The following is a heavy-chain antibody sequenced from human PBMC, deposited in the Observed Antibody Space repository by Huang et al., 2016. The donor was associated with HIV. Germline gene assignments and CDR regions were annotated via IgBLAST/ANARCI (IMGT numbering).Heavy chain of an antibody. CDR2: IYYSGST. J-gene: IGHJ5*02. Sequence: QVQLQESGPGLVKPSETLSITCTVSGGSMSSYYWSWIRQPPGKGLEWIGYIYYSGSTNYSPSLKSRVTRSVDTSKNQFFLRLSSVTAADTAVYYCASASIAARRWFDPWGQGSLVTVSS. D-gene: IGHD6-6*01. CDR3: ASASIAARRWFDP. CDR1: GGSMSSYY. V-gene: IGHV4-59*01.